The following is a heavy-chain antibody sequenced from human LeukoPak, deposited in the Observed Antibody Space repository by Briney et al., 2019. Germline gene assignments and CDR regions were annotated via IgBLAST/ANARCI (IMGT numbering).Heavy chain of an antibody. Sequence: PGGSLRLSCAASGFTFSDYYMSWIRQAPGKGLEWISYISSSGSTIYYADSVKGRFTISRDNAKNSLSLQMNSLRAEDTAVYYCAREGILTGYDHFVYWGQGTLVTVSS. CDR2: ISSSGSTI. J-gene: IGHJ4*02. CDR1: GFTFSDYY. D-gene: IGHD3-9*01. CDR3: AREGILTGYDHFVY. V-gene: IGHV3-11*01.